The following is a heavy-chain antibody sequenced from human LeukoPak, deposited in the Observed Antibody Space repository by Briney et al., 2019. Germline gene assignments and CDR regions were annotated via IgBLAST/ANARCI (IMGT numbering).Heavy chain of an antibody. Sequence: PGGSLGLSCAASDFTVSRNYMSWVRQAPGKGLEWVSVIYSGGSTKYADSVKGRFTISRDNSKNTLYLQMNSLRVEDTALYYCASRSGGDYPYFDYWGQGTLVTVSS. CDR1: DFTVSRNY. CDR2: IYSGGST. CDR3: ASRSGGDYPYFDY. V-gene: IGHV3-53*01. D-gene: IGHD4-17*01. J-gene: IGHJ4*02.